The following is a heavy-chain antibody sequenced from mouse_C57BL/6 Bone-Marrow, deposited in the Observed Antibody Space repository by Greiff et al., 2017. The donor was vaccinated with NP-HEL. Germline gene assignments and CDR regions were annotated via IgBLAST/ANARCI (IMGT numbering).Heavy chain of an antibody. CDR3: ARRGDGYYYAMDY. Sequence: VQLVESGAELVRPGTSVKMSCKASGYTFTNYWIGWAKQRPGHGLEWIGDIYPGGGYTNYNEKFKGKATLTADKSSSTAYMQFSSLTSEDSAIYYCARRGDGYYYAMDYWGQGTSVTVSS. V-gene: IGHV1-63*01. CDR1: GYTFTNYW. CDR2: IYPGGGYT. J-gene: IGHJ4*01. D-gene: IGHD2-3*01.